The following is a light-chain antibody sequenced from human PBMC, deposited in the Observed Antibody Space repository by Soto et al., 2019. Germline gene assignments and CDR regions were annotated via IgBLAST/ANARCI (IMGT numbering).Light chain of an antibody. V-gene: IGKV3-20*01. Sequence: EIVLTQSPGTLSLSPRERATLSCRASQSVTNNYLAWYQHKPGQAPRCLIYCAAIRSTGIPDRFSGSGSGTDFTLTISSLEPEAFAVYYCQQYGTSITFGQGTKLE. CDR1: QSVTNNY. J-gene: IGKJ2*01. CDR2: CAA. CDR3: QQYGTSIT.